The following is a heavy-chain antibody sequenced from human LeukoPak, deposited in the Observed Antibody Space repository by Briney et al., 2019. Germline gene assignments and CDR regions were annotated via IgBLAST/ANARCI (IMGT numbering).Heavy chain of an antibody. CDR1: GHTFTNYG. CDR3: ARDYGEGRVATIPLAY. D-gene: IGHD5-12*01. V-gene: IGHV1-18*04. CDR2: ISGYNGKT. J-gene: IGHJ4*02. Sequence: ASVKVSCKASGHTFTNYGITWVRQAPGQGLEWMAWISGYNGKTNYAQNLQGRVTMTTDTSTSTAYMDLRSLRSDDTAVYYCARDYGEGRVATIPLAYWGQGTLVTVSS.